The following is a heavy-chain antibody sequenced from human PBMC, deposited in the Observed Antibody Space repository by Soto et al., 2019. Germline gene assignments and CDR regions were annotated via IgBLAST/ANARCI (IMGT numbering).Heavy chain of an antibody. CDR2: ISGSGGST. Sequence: GGSLRLSCAASGFTFSSYAMSWVRQAPGKGLEWVSAISGSGGSTYYADSVKGRFTISRDNSKNTLYLQMNSLRAEDTAVYYCAKSPINMIVVVNGMDVWGQGTTVTVSS. CDR1: GFTFSSYA. J-gene: IGHJ6*02. CDR3: AKSPINMIVVVNGMDV. V-gene: IGHV3-23*01. D-gene: IGHD3-22*01.